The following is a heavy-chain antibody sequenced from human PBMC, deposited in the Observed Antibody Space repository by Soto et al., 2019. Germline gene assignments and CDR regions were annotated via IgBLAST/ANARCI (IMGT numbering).Heavy chain of an antibody. CDR3: ARVPQGYDFWSGYLPYYYYMDV. CDR2: ISSSSSYI. Sequence: GGSLRLSCAASGFTFSSYSMNWVRQAPGKGLERVSSISSSSSYIYYADSVKGRFTISRDNAKNSLYLQMNSLRAEDTAVYYCARVPQGYDFWSGYLPYYYYMDVWGKGTTVTVSS. D-gene: IGHD3-3*01. V-gene: IGHV3-21*01. CDR1: GFTFSSYS. J-gene: IGHJ6*03.